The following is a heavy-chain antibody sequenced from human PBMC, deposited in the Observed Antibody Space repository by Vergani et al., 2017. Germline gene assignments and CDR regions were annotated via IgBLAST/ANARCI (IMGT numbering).Heavy chain of an antibody. CDR1: GFTFSSYG. J-gene: IGHJ4*02. V-gene: IGHV3-33*01. D-gene: IGHD2-2*02. Sequence: VQLLESGGDLVQPGGSLRLSCAASGFTFSSYGMHWVRQAPGKGLEWVAVIWYDGSNKYYADSVKGRFTISRDNSKNTLYLQMNSLRAEDTAVYYCARDWCSSTSCYNPFDYWGQGTLVTVSS. CDR2: IWYDGSNK. CDR3: ARDWCSSTSCYNPFDY.